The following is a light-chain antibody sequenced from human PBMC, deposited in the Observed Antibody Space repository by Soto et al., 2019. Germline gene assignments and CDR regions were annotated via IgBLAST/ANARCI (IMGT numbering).Light chain of an antibody. CDR2: AAS. J-gene: IGKJ5*01. Sequence: DNQMTQSPSSVSASVGDRVTITCRASQGIRSWLAWYQQKPGTAPKLLIYAASTLQSGVPSRFSGSGSGTDFTLTISSLQPDDFATYYCQQANSFPITFGQGTRLEIK. CDR1: QGIRSW. CDR3: QQANSFPIT. V-gene: IGKV1-12*01.